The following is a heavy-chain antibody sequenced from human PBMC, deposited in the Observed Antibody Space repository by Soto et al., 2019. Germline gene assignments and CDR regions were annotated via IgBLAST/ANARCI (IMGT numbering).Heavy chain of an antibody. D-gene: IGHD2-15*01. J-gene: IGHJ3*02. CDR3: VRLLPDAFDI. CDR1: GFTVSSNY. CDR2: IYSGGST. V-gene: IGHV3-66*04. Sequence: EVQLVESGGGLVQPGGSLRLSCAASGFTVSSNYMSWVRQAPGKGLEWVSVIYSGGSTYYADSVKGRFTISRDNSKNTLYLQMNSLRAVDTAVYYCVRLLPDAFDIWGQGTMVTVSS.